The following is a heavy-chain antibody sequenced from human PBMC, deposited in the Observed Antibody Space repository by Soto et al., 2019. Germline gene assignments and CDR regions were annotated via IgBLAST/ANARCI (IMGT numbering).Heavy chain of an antibody. Sequence: PGGSLRLCIAASGFPCSDYYMSWIRQAPGKWLERVSYISSSGSTIYYAYYVKGRFTISRDNAKNSLYLKMNSQRAEDTVVYYCARVLNVLLWFGEPNGMDVWGQGTTVPVSS. CDR3: ARVLNVLLWFGEPNGMDV. CDR1: GFPCSDYY. D-gene: IGHD3-10*01. J-gene: IGHJ6*02. V-gene: IGHV3-11*01. CDR2: ISSSGSTI.